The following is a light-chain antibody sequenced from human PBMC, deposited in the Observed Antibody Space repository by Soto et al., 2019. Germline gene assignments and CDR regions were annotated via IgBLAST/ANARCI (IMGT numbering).Light chain of an antibody. J-gene: IGKJ2*01. CDR3: QQYGDSPGYT. CDR1: QSVSSTY. Sequence: EIVLTQSPGTLSLSPGERATLSCRASQSVSSTYLAWYQQKPGQAPRLLIYGASSRATDIPDRFAGSGSGTDFNLTSSRLEPEDFAVYYCQQYGDSPGYTFGQGTKLEIK. V-gene: IGKV3-20*01. CDR2: GAS.